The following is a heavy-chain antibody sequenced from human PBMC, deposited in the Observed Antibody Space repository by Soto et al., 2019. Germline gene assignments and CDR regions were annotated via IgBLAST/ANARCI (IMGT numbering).Heavy chain of an antibody. J-gene: IGHJ5*02. V-gene: IGHV4-59*01. Sequence: SETLSLTCTVSGGSISSYYWSWIRQPPGKGLEWIGYIYYSGSTNYNPSLKSRVTISVDTSKNQFSLKLSSVAAADTAVYYCARGALGPGFDPWGQGTLVTVSS. CDR3: ARGALGPGFDP. D-gene: IGHD3-16*01. CDR1: GGSISSYY. CDR2: IYYSGST.